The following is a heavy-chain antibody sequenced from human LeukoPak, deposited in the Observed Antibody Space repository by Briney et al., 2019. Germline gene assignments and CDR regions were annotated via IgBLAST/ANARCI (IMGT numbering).Heavy chain of an antibody. J-gene: IGHJ4*02. Sequence: GGSLRLSCAASGFTFSTYWMHWVRQAPGKGLVWVSRVNGDGSSTNYADSGKGRFTISRDNAKNTLYLQMNSLRAEDTAVYYCARDGIAAVDFDYWGQGILVTVSS. D-gene: IGHD6-13*01. CDR1: GFTFSTYW. CDR3: ARDGIAAVDFDY. CDR2: VNGDGSST. V-gene: IGHV3-74*01.